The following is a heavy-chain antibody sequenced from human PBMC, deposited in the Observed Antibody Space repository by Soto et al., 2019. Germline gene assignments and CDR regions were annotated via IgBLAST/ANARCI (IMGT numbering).Heavy chain of an antibody. D-gene: IGHD1-26*01. CDR2: IYSGGST. CDR1: GFTVSSNY. V-gene: IGHV3-53*01. J-gene: IGHJ4*02. CDR3: ASNGGSGSYAPDFDY. Sequence: EVQLVESGGGLIHPGGSLRLSCAASGFTVSSNYMSWVRQAPGKGLEWVSVIYSGGSTYYADSVKGRFTISRDNSKNTLYLQMNSLRAEDTAVYYCASNGGSGSYAPDFDYWGQGTLVTVSS.